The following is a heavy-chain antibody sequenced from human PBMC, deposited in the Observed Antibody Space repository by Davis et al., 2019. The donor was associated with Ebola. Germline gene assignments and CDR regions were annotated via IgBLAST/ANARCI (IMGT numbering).Heavy chain of an antibody. CDR1: GFIFRDWG. V-gene: IGHV3-23*01. D-gene: IGHD2-8*01. CDR2: ISMSGGST. J-gene: IGHJ4*02. Sequence: PGGSLRLSCAASGFIFRDWGMTWVRQVSGKGLECVAAISMSGGSTDYADSVKGRFTISRDNSKNTLYLQMDSLRAEDTAVFYCAEGGTNNFLGANWGQGTLVTVSS. CDR3: AEGGTNNFLGAN.